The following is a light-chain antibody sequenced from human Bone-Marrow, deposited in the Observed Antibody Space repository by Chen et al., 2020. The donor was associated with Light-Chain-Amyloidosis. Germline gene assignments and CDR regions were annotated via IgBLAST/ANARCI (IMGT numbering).Light chain of an antibody. Sequence: PGERATLSCRASQSAASDYVAWYQQKPGQAPRLLIYDASSRAPGIPDRFSGSESGIDFTLTISRVEPEDFAVYYCQQYGSSPVTFGQGTKVEIK. CDR2: DAS. CDR1: QSAASDY. V-gene: IGKV3-20*01. CDR3: QQYGSSPVT. J-gene: IGKJ1*01.